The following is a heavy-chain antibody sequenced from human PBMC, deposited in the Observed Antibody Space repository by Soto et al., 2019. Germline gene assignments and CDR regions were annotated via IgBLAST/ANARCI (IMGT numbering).Heavy chain of an antibody. Sequence: EVQLVESGGGLVQPGGSLRLSCADSGFTFSSYSMNWVRQAPGKWLEWISYISSSSSTIYYSDSVKGRFTISRDNSKNSLYLQMNSLRAEDTAVYYFASHGSGSYWGQGTLVTVSS. J-gene: IGHJ4*02. V-gene: IGHV3-48*01. CDR2: ISSSSSTI. CDR3: ASHGSGSY. D-gene: IGHD1-26*01. CDR1: GFTFSSYS.